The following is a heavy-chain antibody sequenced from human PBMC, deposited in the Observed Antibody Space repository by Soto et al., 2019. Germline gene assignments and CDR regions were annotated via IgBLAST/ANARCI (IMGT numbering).Heavy chain of an antibody. Sequence: EVQLVESGGGLSQPGGSLRLSCAVSGITFNNYWMHWIRQTPGKGLVWVSHINNVATIINYADSVKGRFTISRDDAGSTLYLQMNSLGVEDTATYYCATHDGRGLKYWGQGALVTVSS. J-gene: IGHJ4*02. V-gene: IGHV3-74*01. CDR3: ATHDGRGLKY. CDR1: GITFNNYW. D-gene: IGHD3-16*01. CDR2: INNVATII.